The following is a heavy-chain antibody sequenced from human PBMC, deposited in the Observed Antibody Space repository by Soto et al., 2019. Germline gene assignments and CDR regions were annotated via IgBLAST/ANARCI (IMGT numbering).Heavy chain of an antibody. V-gene: IGHV3-73*01. CDR3: TAIARETGDY. CDR2: IRRKANNYAT. CDR1: GFTFSGSV. J-gene: IGHJ4*02. D-gene: IGHD6-6*01. Sequence: EVQLVESGGGLVQPGGSLKLSCAASGFTFSGSVMHWVRQASGKGLEWVGRIRRKANNYATTYDASVKGRFTISRDDSKNTAYLQMNSLKTEDTAVYYCTAIARETGDYWGQGTLVTVSS.